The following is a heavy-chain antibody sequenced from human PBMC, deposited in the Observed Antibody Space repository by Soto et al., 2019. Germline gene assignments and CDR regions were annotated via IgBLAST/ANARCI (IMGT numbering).Heavy chain of an antibody. V-gene: IGHV1-69*12. CDR2: IIPIFGTA. D-gene: IGHD2-21*02. Sequence: QVQLVQSGAEVKKPGSSVKVSCKASGGTFSSYAISWVRQAPGQGLEWMGGIIPIFGTANYAQKFQGRVTITADESTSTAYMELSSLRSEDTAVYYCAREYCGGDCYSGYYYGMDVWGQGTTLTVSS. CDR1: GGTFSSYA. CDR3: AREYCGGDCYSGYYYGMDV. J-gene: IGHJ6*02.